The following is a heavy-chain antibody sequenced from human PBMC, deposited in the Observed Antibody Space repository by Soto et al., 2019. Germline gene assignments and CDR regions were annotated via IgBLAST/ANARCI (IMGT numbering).Heavy chain of an antibody. CDR1: GASITNTDSY. CDR2: MDYSGST. Sequence: SETLSLTCSVSGASITNTDSYWNWIRPSPGKGLEWIWSMDYSGSTYYTQSLKSRVIISAETSTATAYIEVTGLASEDTSVYFCSADRPDIGVGWWVWGQGTTVTVSS. V-gene: IGHV4-30-4*01. CDR3: SADRPDIGVGWWV. D-gene: IGHD2-15*01. J-gene: IGHJ6*02.